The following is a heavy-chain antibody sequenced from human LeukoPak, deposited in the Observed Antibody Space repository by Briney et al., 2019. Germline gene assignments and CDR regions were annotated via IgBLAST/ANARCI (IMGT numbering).Heavy chain of an antibody. D-gene: IGHD6-13*01. V-gene: IGHV3-30*18. CDR2: ISYDGSNK. CDR3: AKDNFPQQLVPFDY. CDR1: RFTFSSYG. Sequence: PGRSLRLSCAASRFTFSSYGMHWVRQAPGKGLEWVAVISYDGSNKYYADSVKGRFTISRDNSKNTLYLQMNSLRAEDTAVYYCAKDNFPQQLVPFDYWGQGTLVTVSS. J-gene: IGHJ4*02.